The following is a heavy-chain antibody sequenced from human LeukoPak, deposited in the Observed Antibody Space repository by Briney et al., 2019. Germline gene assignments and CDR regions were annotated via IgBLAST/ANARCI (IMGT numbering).Heavy chain of an antibody. CDR2: IYASNGHR. J-gene: IGHJ4*02. D-gene: IGHD2-15*01. Sequence: GSSVKVSCKTTGYTFGCYGFRWVQQAPGQGLEWMGWIYASNGHRAYPQKLQGRGTLTTDTSTSTVYMELRSLRSDDTAAYSCARGGRTPALDYGSQASLATVYS. CDR1: GYTFGCYG. CDR3: ARGGRTPALDY. V-gene: IGHV1-18*01.